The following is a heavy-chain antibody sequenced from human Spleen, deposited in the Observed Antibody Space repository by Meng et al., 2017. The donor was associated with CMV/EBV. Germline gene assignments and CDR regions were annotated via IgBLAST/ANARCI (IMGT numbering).Heavy chain of an antibody. CDR1: GFTFDDYG. Sequence: GESLKISCAASGFTFDDYGMNWVRQAPGKGLEWVAVIWYDGSNKYYADSVKGRFTISRDNSKNTLYLQMNSLRSEDTAVYYCARVEGPAGAMLKYFYYYGMEVWGQGTTVTVSS. V-gene: IGHV3-33*08. CDR3: ARVEGPAGAMLKYFYYYGMEV. CDR2: IWYDGSNK. J-gene: IGHJ6*02. D-gene: IGHD2-8*01.